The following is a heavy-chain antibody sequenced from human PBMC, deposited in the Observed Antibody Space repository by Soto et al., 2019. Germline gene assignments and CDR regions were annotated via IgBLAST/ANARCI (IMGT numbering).Heavy chain of an antibody. Sequence: QVQLVQSGAEVKKPGSSVKVSCKASGGTFSSYAISWVRQAPGQGLEWMGGIIPIFGTANYAQKFQGRVTISTDEATSGGYMELSSLRAEDTAVYCCARDRIFGEQNWFDPWGEGTLVTVCS. CDR2: IIPIFGTA. D-gene: IGHD3-3*01. V-gene: IGHV1-69*05. CDR1: GGTFSSYA. CDR3: ARDRIFGEQNWFDP. J-gene: IGHJ5*02.